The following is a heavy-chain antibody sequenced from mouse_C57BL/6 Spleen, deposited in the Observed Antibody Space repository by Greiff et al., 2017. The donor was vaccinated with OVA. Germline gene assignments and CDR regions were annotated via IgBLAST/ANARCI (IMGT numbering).Heavy chain of an antibody. V-gene: IGHV5-9-1*02. CDR3: TRGYGSRPHFDV. D-gene: IGHD1-1*01. CDR2: ISSGGDYI. Sequence: EVKLVESGEGLVKPGGSLKLSCAASGFTFSSYAMSWVRQTPEKRLEWVAYISSGGDYIYYADTVKGRFTISRDNARNTLYLQMSSLKSEDTAMYYCTRGYGSRPHFDVWGTGTTVTVSS. CDR1: GFTFSSYA. J-gene: IGHJ1*03.